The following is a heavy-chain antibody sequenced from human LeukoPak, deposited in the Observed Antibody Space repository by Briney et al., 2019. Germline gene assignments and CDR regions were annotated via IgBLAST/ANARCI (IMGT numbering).Heavy chain of an antibody. CDR1: GFTFSSYS. Sequence: GGSLRLSCAASGFTFSSYSMNWVRQAPGKGLEWVSSISSSTSYTYYGDSVKGRFTISRDNAKNTLYLQMNSLRAEDTAVYYCAKDFFQLAGPSDCYYYMDVWGKGTTVTVSS. J-gene: IGHJ6*03. D-gene: IGHD6-6*01. CDR3: AKDFFQLAGPSDCYYYMDV. CDR2: ISSSTSYT. V-gene: IGHV3-21*01.